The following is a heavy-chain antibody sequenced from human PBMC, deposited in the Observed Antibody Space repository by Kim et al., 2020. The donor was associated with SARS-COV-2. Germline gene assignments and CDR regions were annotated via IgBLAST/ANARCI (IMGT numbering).Heavy chain of an antibody. V-gene: IGHV3-30-3*01. D-gene: IGHD6-6*01. CDR2: ISYDGSNK. CDR3: ARGASFRSIAARADYYYYYYGMDV. Sequence: GGSLRLSCAASGFTFSSYAMHWVRQAPGKGLEWVAVISYDGSNKYYADSVKGRFTISRDNSKNTLYLQMNSLRAEDTAVYYCARGASFRSIAARADYYYYYYGMDVWGQGTTVTVSS. CDR1: GFTFSSYA. J-gene: IGHJ6*02.